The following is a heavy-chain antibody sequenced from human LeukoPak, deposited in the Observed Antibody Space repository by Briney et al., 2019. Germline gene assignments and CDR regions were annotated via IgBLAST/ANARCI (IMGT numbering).Heavy chain of an antibody. J-gene: IGHJ4*02. CDR1: RFTVRNYW. CDR3: ARQRGSGCLDY. Sequence: GGSLRLYCAASRFTVRNYWMSWVRQAQGKGLEWVANIKQDGSETYYVDSVKGRFTISRDNAKNSLSLQMNSLRAEDTAVYYCARQRGSGCLDYWGQGTLVTVSS. CDR2: IKQDGSET. D-gene: IGHD6-19*01. V-gene: IGHV3-7*01.